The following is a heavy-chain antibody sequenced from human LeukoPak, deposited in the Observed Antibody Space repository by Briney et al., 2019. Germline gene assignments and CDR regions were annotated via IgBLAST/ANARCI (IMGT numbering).Heavy chain of an antibody. CDR1: GFTFSSYE. J-gene: IGHJ6*02. CDR2: ISSSGSTI. CDR3: ARGLASSSWYNYYGMDV. Sequence: PGGSLRLSCAASGFTFSSYEMNWVRQAPGKGLEWVSYISSSGSTIYYADSVKGRFTISRDNAKNSLYLQMNSLRAEDTAVYYCARGLASSSWYNYYGMDVWGQGTTVTVSS. D-gene: IGHD6-13*01. V-gene: IGHV3-48*03.